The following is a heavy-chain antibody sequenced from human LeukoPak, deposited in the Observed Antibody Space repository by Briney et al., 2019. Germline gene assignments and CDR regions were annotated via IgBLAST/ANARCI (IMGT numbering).Heavy chain of an antibody. CDR1: GGSVSNSRYY. Sequence: SETLCLTCTVSGGSVSNSRYYWAWIRQPPGKGLELIGTIFYNGRTLYNPSLKSRVTISVDTSKNQFSLKLSSVTAADTAVYYCASQLVGATSIDYWGQGTLVTVSS. J-gene: IGHJ4*02. CDR2: IFYNGRT. D-gene: IGHD1-26*01. CDR3: ASQLVGATSIDY. V-gene: IGHV4-39*07.